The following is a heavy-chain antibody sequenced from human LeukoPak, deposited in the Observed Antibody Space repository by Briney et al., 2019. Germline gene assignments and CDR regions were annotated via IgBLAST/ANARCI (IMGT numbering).Heavy chain of an antibody. V-gene: IGHV1-69*05. D-gene: IGHD5-18*01. J-gene: IGHJ4*02. Sequence: SVKVSCKASGDTFSSYAISWVRQAPGQGLEWMGGIIPIFGTANYAQKFQGRVTITTDESTSTAYMELSSLRSEDTAVYYCARSVGDTAMVYLPGYWGQGTLVTVSS. CDR1: GDTFSSYA. CDR3: ARSVGDTAMVYLPGY. CDR2: IIPIFGTA.